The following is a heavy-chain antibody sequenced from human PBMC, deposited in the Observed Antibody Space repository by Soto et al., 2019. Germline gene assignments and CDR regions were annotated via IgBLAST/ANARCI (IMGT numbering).Heavy chain of an antibody. Sequence: QVHLVQSGGEVKKPGASVKVSCKASGYTFNRHGITWVRQAPGQGLEWMGWISGYNGDINYEQKFQGRVTLSSDTLTSTVYLELKSLRFDDTAGYYCARVRIVGAREIDFGGQGTLVTVSS. CDR3: ARVRIVGAREIDF. J-gene: IGHJ4*02. V-gene: IGHV1-18*04. D-gene: IGHD1-26*01. CDR1: GYTFNRHG. CDR2: ISGYNGDI.